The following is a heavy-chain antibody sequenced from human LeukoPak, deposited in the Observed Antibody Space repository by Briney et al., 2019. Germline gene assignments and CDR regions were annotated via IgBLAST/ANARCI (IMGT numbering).Heavy chain of an antibody. J-gene: IGHJ4*02. D-gene: IGHD2-2*01. Sequence: ASVKVSFKASGYTFTSYDINWVRQATGQGLEWMGWMNPNSGNTGYAQKFQGRVTMTRDTSISTAYLELTTLRSDDTAVYYCARVVVPAAIGEFDYWGQGTLVTVSS. CDR3: ARVVVPAAIGEFDY. CDR2: MNPNSGNT. V-gene: IGHV1-8*01. CDR1: GYTFTSYD.